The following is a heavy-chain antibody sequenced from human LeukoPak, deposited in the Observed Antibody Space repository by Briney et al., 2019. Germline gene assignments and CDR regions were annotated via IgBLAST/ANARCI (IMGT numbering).Heavy chain of an antibody. V-gene: IGHV4-4*08. J-gene: IGHJ5*02. CDR2: ISESGST. Sequence: SETLSLTCTVSGGSISRHYWNWIRQPPGKGLEWIGYISESGSTNYNPSLKSRVSMSVDLSKNQFSLKVNSVTAADTAVYYCASGGHHYDSSGFHWFDPWGQGAPVTVSS. D-gene: IGHD3-22*01. CDR3: ASGGHHYDSSGFHWFDP. CDR1: GGSISRHY.